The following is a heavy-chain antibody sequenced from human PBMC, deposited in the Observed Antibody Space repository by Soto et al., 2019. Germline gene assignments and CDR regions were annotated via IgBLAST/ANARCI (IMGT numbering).Heavy chain of an antibody. V-gene: IGHV1-2*02. CDR3: ARKTVTTRVDDYYYYGMDV. Sequence: ASVKVSCKASGYTFTGYYMHWVRQAPGQGLEWMGWINPNSGGTNYAQKFQGRVTITADESTSTAYMELSSLRSEDTAVYYCARKTVTTRVDDYYYYGMDVWGQGTTVTVSS. CDR2: INPNSGGT. D-gene: IGHD1-1*01. J-gene: IGHJ6*02. CDR1: GYTFTGYY.